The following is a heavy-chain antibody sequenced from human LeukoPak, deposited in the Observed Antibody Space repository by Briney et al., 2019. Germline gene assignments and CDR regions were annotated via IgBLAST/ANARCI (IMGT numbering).Heavy chain of an antibody. CDR2: INPNSGGT. CDR3: ARDLDYGEKSEDY. V-gene: IGHV1-2*02. Sequence: ASVKVSCKASGYTCTDYYMHWVRQAPGQGLEWVGWINPNSGGTNYAQNFQGRVTMTRDTSTSTVYMELSSLRSEDTAVYYCARDLDYGEKSEDYWGQGTLVTVSS. D-gene: IGHD4/OR15-4a*01. J-gene: IGHJ4*02. CDR1: GYTCTDYY.